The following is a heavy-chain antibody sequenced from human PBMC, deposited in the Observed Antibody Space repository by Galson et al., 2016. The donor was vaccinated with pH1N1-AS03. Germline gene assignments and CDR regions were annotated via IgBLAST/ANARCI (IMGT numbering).Heavy chain of an antibody. CDR2: ISGSGVTT. CDR1: GFTFNNFA. Sequence: SLRLSCAASGFTFNNFAMAWVRQCPGKGLEWVSGISGSGVTTYYADSVKGRFTLSRDNFKSTLHLQMSSLTVADTAIYFCVKGDNWDSPSMTFHYWGQGTLVTVS. CDR3: VKGDNWDSPSMTFHY. D-gene: IGHD5-24*01. V-gene: IGHV3-23*01. J-gene: IGHJ1*01.